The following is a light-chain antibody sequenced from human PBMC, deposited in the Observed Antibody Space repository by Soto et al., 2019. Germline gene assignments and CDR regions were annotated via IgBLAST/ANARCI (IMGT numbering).Light chain of an antibody. CDR1: SSDVGGYNF. V-gene: IGLV2-14*01. Sequence: QSVLTQPASVSGSPGQSINISCTGTSSDVGGYNFVSWYQQYPGKAPKLMIHDVTSRPSGVSNRFSGSKSGTTASLTISGLQAEDEADYYCCSYASSTSYVFGTGTKLTVL. J-gene: IGLJ1*01. CDR3: CSYASSTSYV. CDR2: DVT.